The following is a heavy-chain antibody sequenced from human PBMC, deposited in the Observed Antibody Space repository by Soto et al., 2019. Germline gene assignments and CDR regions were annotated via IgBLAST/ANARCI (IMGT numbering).Heavy chain of an antibody. V-gene: IGHV1-69*02. CDR1: GGTFSSYT. CDR2: IIPILGIA. J-gene: IGHJ4*02. CDR3: ALSNYYDSSGYYYSPFDY. Sequence: GASVKVSCKASGGTFSSYTISWVRQAPGQGLEWMGRIIPILGIANYAQKFQGRVTITADKSTSTAYMELSSLRSEDTAVYYCALSNYYDSSGYYYSPFDYWGQGTLVTSPQ. D-gene: IGHD3-22*01.